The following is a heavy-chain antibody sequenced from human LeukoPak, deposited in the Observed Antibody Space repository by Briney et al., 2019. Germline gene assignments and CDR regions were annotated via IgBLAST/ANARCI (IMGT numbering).Heavy chain of an antibody. V-gene: IGHV3-7*03. Sequence: GGSLRLSCAASGFTFSSYWMSWVRQAPGKGLEWVANIKQDGSEKYYVDSVKGRFTISRDNAKNSLYLQMNSLRAEDTALYYCARRSDSSSWYDYYYYYMDVWGKGTTVTVSS. D-gene: IGHD6-13*01. CDR2: IKQDGSEK. CDR3: ARRSDSSSWYDYYYYYMDV. CDR1: GFTFSSYW. J-gene: IGHJ6*03.